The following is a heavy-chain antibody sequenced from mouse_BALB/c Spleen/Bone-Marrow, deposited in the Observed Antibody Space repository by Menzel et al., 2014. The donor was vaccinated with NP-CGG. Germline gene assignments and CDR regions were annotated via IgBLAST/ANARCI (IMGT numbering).Heavy chain of an antibody. CDR2: IWAGGGT. CDR1: GFPLSSYG. V-gene: IGHV2-9*02. J-gene: IGHJ3*01. D-gene: IGHD1-1*01. Sequence: QVQLQQSGPGLVAPSQSLSITCTVSGFPLSSYGVHWVRQCPGKGLEWLGIIWAGGGTNYNSALMSRLSISKDNSKSXVFLKMNSLQTDDTAMYYCARGDYGSTYWFAYWGQGTLVTVSA. CDR3: ARGDYGSTYWFAY.